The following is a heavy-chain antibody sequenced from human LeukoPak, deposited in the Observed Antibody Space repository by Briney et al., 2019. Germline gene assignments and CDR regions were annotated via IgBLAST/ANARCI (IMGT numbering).Heavy chain of an antibody. Sequence: PGGSLRLSCAASGFTVSSNYMSWVRQAPGKGLEWVSVIYSGGSTHYADSVKGRFTISRDNSWNTLYLQMSSLRAEDTAVYYCAKDQVISGSEASDIWGQGTMVTVSS. J-gene: IGHJ3*02. CDR2: IYSGGST. CDR1: GFTVSSNY. V-gene: IGHV3-53*01. CDR3: AKDQVISGSEASDI. D-gene: IGHD2-21*01.